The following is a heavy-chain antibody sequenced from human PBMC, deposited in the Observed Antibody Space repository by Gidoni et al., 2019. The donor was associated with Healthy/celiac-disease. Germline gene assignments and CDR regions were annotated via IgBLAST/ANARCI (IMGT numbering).Heavy chain of an antibody. CDR1: GFTFSSYA. Sequence: EVQLLESGGGLVQPGGSLRLSCAASGFTFSSYAMSWVRQAPGKGLEWVSAISGSGGSTYYADSVKGRFTISRDNSKNTLYLQMNSLRAEDTAVYYCALPLSGYGDPNYFDYWGQGTLVTVSS. D-gene: IGHD4-17*01. CDR3: ALPLSGYGDPNYFDY. V-gene: IGHV3-23*01. J-gene: IGHJ4*02. CDR2: ISGSGGST.